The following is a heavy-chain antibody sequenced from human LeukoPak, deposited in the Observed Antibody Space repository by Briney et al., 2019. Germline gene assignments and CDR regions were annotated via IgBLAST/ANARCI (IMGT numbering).Heavy chain of an antibody. CDR2: INPNSVGT. D-gene: IGHD3-22*01. V-gene: IGHV1-2*02. Sequence: ASVKVSCKASGYTFTGYYMHWVRQAPGQGLEWMGWINPNSVGTNYAQKFQGRVTMTRDTSISTAYMELSRLRSDDTAVYYCARGRGYYDSSGYYGNWGQGTLVTVSP. CDR1: GYTFTGYY. CDR3: ARGRGYYDSSGYYGN. J-gene: IGHJ4*02.